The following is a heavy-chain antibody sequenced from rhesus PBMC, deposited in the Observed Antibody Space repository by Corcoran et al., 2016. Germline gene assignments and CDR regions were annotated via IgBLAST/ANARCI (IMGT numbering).Heavy chain of an antibody. CDR1: GCSITGSHH. D-gene: IGHD2-39*02. J-gene: IGHJ6*01. CDR2: VYGNRASN. V-gene: IGHV4-143*01. Sequence: QVQLQESGPGLVKPSETLSLTCTVSGCSITGSHHWNWLRPAPGSGLEWIGAVYGNRASNNYNPSLKSRVTISKDTSKNQFSLRLTSVTAADTAVYYCARQGYTDHLGGLDSWGQGVVVTVSS. CDR3: ARQGYTDHLGGLDS.